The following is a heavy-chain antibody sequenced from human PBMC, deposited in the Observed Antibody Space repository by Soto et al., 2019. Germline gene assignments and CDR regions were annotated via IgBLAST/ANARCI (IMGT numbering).Heavy chain of an antibody. CDR1: GGTFSSYA. V-gene: IGHV1-69*13. CDR3: ARRGYDFWSGYSGVDY. D-gene: IGHD3-3*01. CDR2: IIPIFGTA. J-gene: IGHJ4*02. Sequence: SVKVSCKASGGTFSSYAISWVRQAPGQGLEWMGGIIPIFGTANYAQKFQGRVTITADESTSTAYMELRSLRSDDTAVYYCARRGYDFWSGYSGVDYWGQGTLVTVSS.